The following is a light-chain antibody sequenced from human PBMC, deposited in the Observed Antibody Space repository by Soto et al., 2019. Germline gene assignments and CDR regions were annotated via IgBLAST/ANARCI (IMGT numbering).Light chain of an antibody. J-gene: IGKJ3*01. V-gene: IGKV1-9*01. CDR3: QQFNSYPRT. Sequence: QLTQSPSSLSASVGDRVIITCRASQGISSYLAWYQQKPGKAPKLLVYAAFTLQSGVPSRFSGSGSGTDFTLTISSLQPEDFATYFCQQFNSYPRTFGPGTKVDIK. CDR1: QGISSY. CDR2: AAF.